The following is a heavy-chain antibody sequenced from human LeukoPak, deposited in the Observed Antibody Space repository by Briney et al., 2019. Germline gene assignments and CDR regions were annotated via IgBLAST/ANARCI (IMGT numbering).Heavy chain of an antibody. CDR2: IYYSGST. CDR1: GGSISSSSYY. Sequence: SETLSLTCTVSGGSISSSSYYWGWIRQPPGKGLEWIGSIYYSGSTYYNPSLKSRVTISVDTSKNQFSLKLSSVTAADTAVYYCASGGYSYGTTFDYWGQGTLVTASS. J-gene: IGHJ4*02. CDR3: ASGGYSYGTTFDY. D-gene: IGHD5-18*01. V-gene: IGHV4-39*01.